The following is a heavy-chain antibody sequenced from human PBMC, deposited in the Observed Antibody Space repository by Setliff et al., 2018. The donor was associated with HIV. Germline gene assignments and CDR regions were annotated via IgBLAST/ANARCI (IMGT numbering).Heavy chain of an antibody. D-gene: IGHD3-22*01. Sequence: PSETLSLTCTVSGVSTSSTSYYWGWIRQPPGKGLEWIGYIYYSGNTYYNPSLKSRVTISVDTSKTQFSLKLRSVTAADTAIYYCARSDLDNGSGYFDYYSYYMDVWGRGTTVTVSS. J-gene: IGHJ6*03. CDR2: IYYSGNT. V-gene: IGHV4-39*01. CDR1: GVSTSSTSYY. CDR3: ARSDLDNGSGYFDYYSYYMDV.